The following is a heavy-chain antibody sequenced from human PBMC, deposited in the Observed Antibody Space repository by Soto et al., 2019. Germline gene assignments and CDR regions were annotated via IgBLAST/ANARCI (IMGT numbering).Heavy chain of an antibody. CDR1: GFTFSSYS. D-gene: IGHD3-3*01. Sequence: GGSLRLSCAASGFTFSSYSMNWVRQAPGKGLEWVSYICSSSSTIYYADSVKGRFTISRDNAKNSLYLQMNSLRDEDTAVYYCARDDSPLDTPLTIFGVVIYYGMDVWGQGTTVTVSS. CDR3: ARDDSPLDTPLTIFGVVIYYGMDV. CDR2: ICSSSSTI. V-gene: IGHV3-48*02. J-gene: IGHJ6*02.